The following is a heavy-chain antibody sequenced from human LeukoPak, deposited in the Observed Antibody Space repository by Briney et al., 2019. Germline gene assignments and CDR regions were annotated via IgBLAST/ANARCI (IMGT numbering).Heavy chain of an antibody. V-gene: IGHV4-39*01. CDR2: IYYSGST. J-gene: IGHJ4*02. CDR3: ARHPTYTGTLGY. D-gene: IGHD1-1*01. Sequence: SETLSLTCTVSGGSISSSSYYWGWIRQPPGKGLEWIGSIYYSGSTYYNPSLKSRVTISVDTSKNQFSLKLSSVTAADTAVYYCARHPTYTGTLGYWGQGTLVTVSS. CDR1: GGSISSSSYY.